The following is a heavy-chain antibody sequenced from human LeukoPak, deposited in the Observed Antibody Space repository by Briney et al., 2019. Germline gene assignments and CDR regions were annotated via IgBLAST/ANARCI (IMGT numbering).Heavy chain of an antibody. CDR3: AREDYGTGSYYRGDAFDI. D-gene: IGHD3-10*01. V-gene: IGHV4-34*01. J-gene: IGHJ3*02. CDR2: ISHTGGA. CDR1: GGSVSGYY. Sequence: SETLSLTCAVSGGSVSGYYWTWVRQPLGKGLEWIGEISHTGGANYNPSLKSRVTIGLDTSKKQLSLKLESVTAAGTAVYYCAREDYGTGSYYRGDAFDIWGHGTMVTVSS.